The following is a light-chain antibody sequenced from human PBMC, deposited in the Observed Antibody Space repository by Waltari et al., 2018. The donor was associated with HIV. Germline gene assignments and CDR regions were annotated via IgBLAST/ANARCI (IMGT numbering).Light chain of an antibody. J-gene: IGKJ2*01. V-gene: IGKV1-39*01. CDR1: QHIRTF. CDR3: QQTYSMFT. Sequence: DLQMTQSPSSLSASVGDRVIIPCRASQHIRTFLNWYQHKAGKAHKLLINAASRLQSGVPSRFGGGGSGTDFSLTVSSLQPEDFASYYCQQTYSMFTFGQGTKLEIK. CDR2: AAS.